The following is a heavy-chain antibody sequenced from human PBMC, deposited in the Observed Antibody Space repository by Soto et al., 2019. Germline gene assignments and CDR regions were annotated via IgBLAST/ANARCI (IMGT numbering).Heavy chain of an antibody. CDR3: ARVFSSGSGWMYYFDF. Sequence: QGELQESGPRLVKSSGTLSLTCEVSSGSISTGNWWSWVRQPPGKGLEWIGEIYYTGATNYNPSLKSRVTMTIDKSKDQFSLFLTSAPAAHTAFYYCARVFSSGSGWMYYFDFWGQGILVSVSS. D-gene: IGHD6-25*01. CDR2: IYYTGAT. V-gene: IGHV4-4*02. CDR1: SGSISTGNW. J-gene: IGHJ4*02.